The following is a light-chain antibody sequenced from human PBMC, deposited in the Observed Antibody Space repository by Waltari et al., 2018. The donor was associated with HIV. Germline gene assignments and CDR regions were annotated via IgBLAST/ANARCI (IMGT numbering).Light chain of an antibody. CDR3: QQYNSYSPRT. J-gene: IGKJ4*01. Sequence: DIQMTQSPSTLSASVGDRVTITCRASHSISSWLAWCQQKPGKAPKLLIYKAYSLESGVPERCSGSGSGTEFTLTISSLQPDDFATYYCQQYNSYSPRTFGGGTKVEIK. CDR2: KAY. CDR1: HSISSW. V-gene: IGKV1-5*03.